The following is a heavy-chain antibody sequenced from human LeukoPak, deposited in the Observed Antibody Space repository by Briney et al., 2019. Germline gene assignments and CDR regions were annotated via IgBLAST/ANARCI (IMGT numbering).Heavy chain of an antibody. V-gene: IGHV4-4*07. Sequence: SETLSLTCTVSGGSISSYYWSWIRQPPGKGLEWIGRIYTSGSTNYNPSLKSRVTMSVDTSKNQFSLKLSSVTAADTAVYYCARDLHHVWGRWFDPWGQGTLVTVSS. D-gene: IGHD7-27*01. CDR1: GGSISSYY. J-gene: IGHJ5*02. CDR2: IYTSGST. CDR3: ARDLHHVWGRWFDP.